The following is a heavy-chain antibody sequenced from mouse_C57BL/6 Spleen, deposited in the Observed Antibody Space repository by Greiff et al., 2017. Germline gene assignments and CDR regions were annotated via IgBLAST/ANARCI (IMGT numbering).Heavy chain of an antibody. J-gene: IGHJ1*03. V-gene: IGHV1-54*01. CDR1: GYAFTNYL. Sequence: QVQLQQSGAELVRPGTSVKVSCKASGYAFTNYLIEWVKQRPGQGLEWIGVINPGSGGTNYNEKFKGKATLTADKSSSTAYMQLSSLTSEDSAVYFCARSPLYYYGPGYFDVWGTGTTVTVSS. D-gene: IGHD1-1*01. CDR3: ARSPLYYYGPGYFDV. CDR2: INPGSGGT.